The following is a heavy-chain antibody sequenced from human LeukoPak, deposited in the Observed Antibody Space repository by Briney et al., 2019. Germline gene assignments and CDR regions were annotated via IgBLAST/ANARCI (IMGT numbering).Heavy chain of an antibody. V-gene: IGHV1-69*05. CDR3: ASPTTYDFWSGYFMFDY. D-gene: IGHD3-3*01. J-gene: IGHJ4*02. CDR2: IRTNFGTA. Sequence: SSVKISGKGPAGTFSSYAGSRVRKGPGQGRESIGGIRTNFGTANYAQKFQGRVTITTDESTSTAYMELSSLRSEDTAVYYCASPTTYDFWSGYFMFDYWGQGTLVTVPS. CDR1: AGTFSSYA.